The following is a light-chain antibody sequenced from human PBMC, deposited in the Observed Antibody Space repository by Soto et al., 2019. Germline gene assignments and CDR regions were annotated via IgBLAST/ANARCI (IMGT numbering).Light chain of an antibody. CDR2: DTS. CDR3: LLSYSGAQAV. CDR1: TGAVTSGHY. Sequence: QAVVTQEPSLTVSPGGTVTLTCGSSTGAVTSGHYPYWFQQKPGQAHRTLIYDTSNKHSWTPARFSGSLLGGKAALTLSGAQPEDEAEYYCLLSYSGAQAVFGGGTKVTVL. V-gene: IGLV7-46*01. J-gene: IGLJ2*01.